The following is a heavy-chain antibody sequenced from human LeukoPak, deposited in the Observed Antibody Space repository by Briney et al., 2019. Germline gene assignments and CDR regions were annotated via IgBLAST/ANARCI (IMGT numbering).Heavy chain of an antibody. CDR1: GCTFSEYY. D-gene: IGHD3-22*01. Sequence: PGGSLRLSCVVSGCTFSEYYMTWIRQAPGKGLEWLSYISSSGSIIQYADSVKGRFTISRDNAKNSLYLQMNSLRAEDTAVYYCARSPLYYYDSSGAELGWGQGTLVTVSS. CDR2: ISSSGSII. CDR3: ARSPLYYYDSSGAELG. V-gene: IGHV3-11*04. J-gene: IGHJ4*02.